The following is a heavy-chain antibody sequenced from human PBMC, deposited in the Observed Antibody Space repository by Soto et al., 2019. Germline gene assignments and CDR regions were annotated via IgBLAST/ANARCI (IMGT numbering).Heavy chain of an antibody. CDR1: GYTFTSYD. D-gene: IGHD1-1*01. CDR3: ARRAETNGWNGFGADKYYFDF. Sequence: ASVKVSCKASGYTFTSYDIYWVRQATGQGLEWMGWMNPNTGNSGYAQKFQGRVTMTSDTSISTAHMELSSLRSEDMAVYYCARRAETNGWNGFGADKYYFDFWGQGTLVTVSS. J-gene: IGHJ4*02. V-gene: IGHV1-8*01. CDR2: MNPNTGNS.